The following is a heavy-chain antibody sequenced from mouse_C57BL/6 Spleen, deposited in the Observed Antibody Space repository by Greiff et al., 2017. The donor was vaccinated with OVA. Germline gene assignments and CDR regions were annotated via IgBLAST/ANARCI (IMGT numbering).Heavy chain of an antibody. J-gene: IGHJ2*01. CDR2: FHPYNDDT. V-gene: IGHV1-47*01. CDR3: ARGEPYYYGSSYGFDY. D-gene: IGHD1-1*01. CDR1: GYTFTTYP. Sequence: QVQLKESGAELVKPGASVKMSCKASGYTFTTYPIEWMKQNHGKSLEWIGNFHPYNDDTKYNEKFKGKATLTVEKSSSTVYLELSRLTSDDSAVYYCARGEPYYYGSSYGFDYWGQGTTLTVSS.